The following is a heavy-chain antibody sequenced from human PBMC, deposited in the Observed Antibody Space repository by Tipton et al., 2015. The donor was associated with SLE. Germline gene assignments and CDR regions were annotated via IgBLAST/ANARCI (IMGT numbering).Heavy chain of an antibody. CDR1: GFSFSTYA. CDR3: AKIGWYDY. Sequence: SLRLSCAASGFSFSTYAMTWVRQAPGKGLEWVSVLSAGGGTTTYYADSVKGRFTISRDNSKNTLYLQMNSLRAEDTAVYYCAKIGWYDYWGQGTLVTVSS. J-gene: IGHJ4*02. CDR2: LSAGGGTTT. D-gene: IGHD6-19*01. V-gene: IGHV3-23*01.